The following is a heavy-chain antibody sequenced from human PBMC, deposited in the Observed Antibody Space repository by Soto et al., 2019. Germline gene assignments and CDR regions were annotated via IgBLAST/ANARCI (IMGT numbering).Heavy chain of an antibody. J-gene: IGHJ4*02. CDR1: GFTFGDYA. CDR3: SRLPPNNWGAPLDF. D-gene: IGHD1-26*01. CDR2: ITSKRYGGKT. Sequence: PGGSLRLSCITSGFTFGDYAMIWFRQAPGKGLEWVSFITSKRYGGKTEYAASVKGRFTISRDDSKSVAYLQMNSLRTDDTAVYYCSRLPPNNWGAPLDFWGQGTLVNVSS. V-gene: IGHV3-49*03.